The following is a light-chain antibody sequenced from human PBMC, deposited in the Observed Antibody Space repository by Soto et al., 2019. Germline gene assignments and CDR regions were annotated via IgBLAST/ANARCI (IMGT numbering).Light chain of an antibody. CDR1: QPISSW. CDR2: KAS. V-gene: IGKV1-5*03. Sequence: DIQMTQSPSTLSGSVGERFTITCRPGQPISSWLAWYQQKPGKAPKLLIYKASTLKSGVPSRFSGSGSGTEFTLTISSLQPDDFATYYCQHYNSYSEAFGQGTKVELK. J-gene: IGKJ1*01. CDR3: QHYNSYSEA.